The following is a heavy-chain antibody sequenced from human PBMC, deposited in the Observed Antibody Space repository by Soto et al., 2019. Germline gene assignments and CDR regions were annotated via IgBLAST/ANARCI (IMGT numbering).Heavy chain of an antibody. CDR2: ISGSGGST. CDR1: GFTFSSYA. D-gene: IGHD5-12*01. CDR3: ARGFNSGYDWVDWYFDL. J-gene: IGHJ2*01. V-gene: IGHV3-23*01. Sequence: EVQLLESGGGLVQPGGSLRLSCAASGFTFSSYAMSWVRQAPGKGLEWVSAISGSGGSTYYADSVTGRFTISRDNSKNKVYLQIDSLGPEDTAVYYCARGFNSGYDWVDWYFDLWGRGTLVTVSS.